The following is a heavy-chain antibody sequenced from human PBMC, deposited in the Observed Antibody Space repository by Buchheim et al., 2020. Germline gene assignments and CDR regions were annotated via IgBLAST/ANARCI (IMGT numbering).Heavy chain of an antibody. CDR3: GDPPAAA. J-gene: IGHJ4*02. D-gene: IGHD2-15*01. CDR1: GDSISSSRW. V-gene: IGHV4-4*02. CDR2: IYHTGDT. Sequence: VQLQKSGPRLVKPSGTLSLTCAVSGDSISSSRWWTWVRQPPGKGLEWIGEIYHTGDTNYNASLGGRVTISIDKSRNQFSLGLTSVTDTDTAVYYCGDPPAAAWGQGTL.